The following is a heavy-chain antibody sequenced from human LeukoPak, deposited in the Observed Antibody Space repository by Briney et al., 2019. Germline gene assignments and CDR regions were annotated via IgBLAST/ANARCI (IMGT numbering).Heavy chain of an antibody. CDR2: IYSGGST. V-gene: IGHV3-66*01. CDR1: GFTVSGTY. D-gene: IGHD1-20*01. J-gene: IGHJ4*02. CDR3: ARALNWKEYYFDF. Sequence: PGGSLRLSCEASGFTVSGTYMTWVRQAPGKGLEWVSVIYSGGSTYYAGSVKGRLIISRDNSKNTLYLHMNSLRAEDTAVYYCARALNWKEYYFDFWGQGALVTVSS.